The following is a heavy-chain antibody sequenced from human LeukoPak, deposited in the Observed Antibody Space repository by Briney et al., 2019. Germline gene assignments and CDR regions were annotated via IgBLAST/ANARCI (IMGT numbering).Heavy chain of an antibody. CDR3: AREGYYYGSGSYYYYYMDV. CDR2: INPNSGGT. Sequence: ASVKVSCKASGYTFTGYYMHWVRQAPGQGLEWMGWINPNSGGTNYAQNFQYRVTMTRDTSISTVYMELRSLRSDDTAVYYCAREGYYYGSGSYYYYYMDVWGKGTTVTISS. D-gene: IGHD3-10*01. CDR1: GYTFTGYY. V-gene: IGHV1-2*02. J-gene: IGHJ6*03.